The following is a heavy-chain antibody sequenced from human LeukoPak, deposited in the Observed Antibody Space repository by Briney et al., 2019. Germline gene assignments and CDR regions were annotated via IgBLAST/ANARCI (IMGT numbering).Heavy chain of an antibody. J-gene: IGHJ4*02. Sequence: PGGSLRLSCAASGFTYRTYGMHWVRQAPGKALEWVASIRYDGSDKYYADAVKGRFTISRDDSKNTLYLQMNSLRAEDTAVYYCAKAQKRDILTGYYTAFDSWGQGTPVTVSS. CDR2: IRYDGSDK. D-gene: IGHD3-9*01. V-gene: IGHV3-30*02. CDR1: GFTYRTYG. CDR3: AKAQKRDILTGYYTAFDS.